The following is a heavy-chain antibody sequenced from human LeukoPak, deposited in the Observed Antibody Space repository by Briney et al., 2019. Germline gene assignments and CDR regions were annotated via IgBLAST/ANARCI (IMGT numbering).Heavy chain of an antibody. V-gene: IGHV3-48*03. D-gene: IGHD2-2*03. CDR1: GFNFHSHE. J-gene: IGHJ3*02. CDR2: ISPSGTTM. CDR3: ARGGYCTTALCYAMNAFDI. Sequence: GGSPRLSCAASGFNFHSHEMNWVRQAPGKGLEFISYISPSGTTMYYADSVKGRFTISRGNAKNSLYLQMNSLRAEDTAVYYCARGGYCTTALCYAMNAFDIWGQGTMVTVSS.